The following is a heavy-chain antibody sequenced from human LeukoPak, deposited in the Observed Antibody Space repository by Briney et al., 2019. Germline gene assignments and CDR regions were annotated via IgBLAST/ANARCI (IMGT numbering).Heavy chain of an antibody. CDR1: GFTFSSYE. CDR2: ISSSGSTI. J-gene: IGHJ6*03. D-gene: IGHD3-10*01. CDR3: AIHPRKYGSGRESGYYYMDV. V-gene: IGHV3-48*03. Sequence: PGGSLRLSCAASGFTFSSYEMNWVRQAPGKGLEWVSYISSSGSTIYYADSVKGRFTISRDNAKNSLYLQMNSLRAEDTAAYYCAIHPRKYGSGRESGYYYMDVWGKGTTVTVSS.